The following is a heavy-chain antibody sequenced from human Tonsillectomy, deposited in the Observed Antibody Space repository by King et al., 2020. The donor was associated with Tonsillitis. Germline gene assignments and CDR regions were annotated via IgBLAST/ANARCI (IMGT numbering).Heavy chain of an antibody. J-gene: IGHJ3*02. V-gene: IGHV3-23*04. CDR2: ISGSGGST. CDR3: AKDNAYCGGDCYPGDAFDI. D-gene: IGHD2-21*02. CDR1: GFTLSSYA. Sequence: VQLVESGGGLVQPGGSLRLSCAASGFTLSSYAMSWVRQAPGKGLEWVSAISGSGGSTYYADSVKGRFTISRDNSKNTLYLQMNSLRAEDTAVYYCAKDNAYCGGDCYPGDAFDIWGQGTMVTVSS.